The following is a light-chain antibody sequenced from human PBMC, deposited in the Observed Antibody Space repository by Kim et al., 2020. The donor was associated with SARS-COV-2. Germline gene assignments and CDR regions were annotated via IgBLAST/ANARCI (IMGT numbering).Light chain of an antibody. CDR3: QQRSNWPPYT. CDR2: DAS. V-gene: IGKV3-11*01. Sequence: LSTGERATLSCRASQSVSSYLAWYQQKPGQAPRLLIYDASNRATGIPARFSGSGSGTDFTLTISSLEPEDFAVYYCQQRSNWPPYTFGQGTKLEIK. CDR1: QSVSSY. J-gene: IGKJ2*01.